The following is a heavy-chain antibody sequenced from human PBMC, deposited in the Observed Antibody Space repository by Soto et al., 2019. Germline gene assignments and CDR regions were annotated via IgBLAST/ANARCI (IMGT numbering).Heavy chain of an antibody. CDR1: GFSLSTSGVG. J-gene: IGHJ4*02. CDR3: AHYKEFIAAAGRFDY. V-gene: IGHV2-5*02. CDR2: IYWDDDK. Sequence: QITLKESGPTLVKPTQTLTLTCTFSGFSLSTSGVGVGWIRQPPGKALEWLALIYWDDDKRYSPSLKSRLTIPKDTSKNQVVLTMTDMDPVDTATYSCAHYKEFIAAAGRFDYWGQGTLVTVSS. D-gene: IGHD6-13*01.